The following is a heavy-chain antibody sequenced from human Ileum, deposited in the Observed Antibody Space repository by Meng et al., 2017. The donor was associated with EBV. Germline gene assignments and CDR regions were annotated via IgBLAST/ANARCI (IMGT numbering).Heavy chain of an antibody. V-gene: IGHV4-61*08. CDR3: ARDLRVGGAFDY. Sequence: PGQDLLQLSRTRTLTCTVSAAAVTSCGHYWSWHGQARGKGLEWLGYVNYNGDSTYNPSLKSRVTIFIDTSKKQFYLNPTSATAADTAIYYCARDLRVGGAFDYWGQGTLVTVSS. D-gene: IGHD1-26*01. J-gene: IGHJ4*02. CDR2: VNYNGDS. CDR1: AAAVTSCGHY.